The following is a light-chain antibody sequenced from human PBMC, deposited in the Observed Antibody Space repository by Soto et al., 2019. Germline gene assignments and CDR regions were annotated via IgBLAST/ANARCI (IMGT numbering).Light chain of an antibody. J-gene: IGKJ4*01. V-gene: IGKV3-20*01. CDR1: QSVSSSY. CDR3: QQYGSSPLT. CDR2: SAS. Sequence: IVLTQSPGTLSLSPGERANISCRASQSVSSSYLTWYQQRPGQAPRLLIFSASSRATGIPDRFSGSGSGTDFTLVISRLEPEDFAVYYCQQYGSSPLTFCGGTKVEIK.